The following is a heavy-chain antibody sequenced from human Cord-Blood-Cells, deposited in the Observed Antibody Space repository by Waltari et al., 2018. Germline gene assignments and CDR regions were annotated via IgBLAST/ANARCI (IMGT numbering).Heavy chain of an antibody. CDR3: ARDGGYGAFDY. CDR1: GFTFSSYR. J-gene: IGHJ4*01. Sequence: EVQLVESGGGLVKPGGSLSPSCAASGFTFSSYRLHWVRQAPGKGLEWVSSISSSSSYIYYADSVKGRITISRDNAKNSLYLQMNSLRAEDTAVYYCARDGGYGAFDYWGQEPWSPSPQ. CDR2: ISSSSSYI. D-gene: IGHD5-12*01. V-gene: IGHV3-21*01.